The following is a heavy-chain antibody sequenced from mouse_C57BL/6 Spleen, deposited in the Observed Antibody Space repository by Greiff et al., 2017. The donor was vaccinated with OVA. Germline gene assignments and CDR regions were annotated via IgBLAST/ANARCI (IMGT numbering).Heavy chain of an antibody. CDR1: GYTFTEYT. CDR3: ARHEEGIYYDYDWFAY. J-gene: IGHJ3*01. V-gene: IGHV1-62-2*01. Sequence: VKLMESGAELVKPGASVKLSCKASGYTFTEYTIHWVKQRSGQGLEWIGWFYPGSGSIKYNEKFKDKATLTADKSSSTVYMELSRLTSEASAVYFCARHEEGIYYDYDWFAYWGQGTLVTVSA. D-gene: IGHD2-4*01. CDR2: FYPGSGSI.